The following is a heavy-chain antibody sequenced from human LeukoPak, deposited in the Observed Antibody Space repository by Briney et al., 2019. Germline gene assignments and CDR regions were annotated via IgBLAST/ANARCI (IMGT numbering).Heavy chain of an antibody. J-gene: IGHJ1*01. CDR2: ISSSGSTI. CDR3: ARDRSLGYFQH. V-gene: IGHV3-48*03. Sequence: GGSLRLSCAASGFTFSSFEMNWVRQAPGKGLEWVSYISSSGSTIYYADSVKGRFTISRDNAKNSLYLQMNSLRAEDTAVYYCARDRSLGYFQHWGQGTLVTVSS. CDR1: GFTFSSFE. D-gene: IGHD3-16*02.